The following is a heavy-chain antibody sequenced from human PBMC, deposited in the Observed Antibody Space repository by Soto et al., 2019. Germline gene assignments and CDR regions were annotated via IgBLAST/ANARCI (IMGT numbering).Heavy chain of an antibody. Sequence: QVQLVQSGAEVKKPGSSVKVSCKASGGTFSSYAISWVRQAPGQGLEWMGGIIPIFGTANYAQKFQGRVTITEDESKSTAYMALSSLRSEDTAVYYCAREGDCSGGSCPRGYYYYGMEVWGQGTTVTVSS. CDR3: AREGDCSGGSCPRGYYYYGMEV. J-gene: IGHJ6*02. CDR2: IIPIFGTA. D-gene: IGHD2-15*01. CDR1: GGTFSSYA. V-gene: IGHV1-69*01.